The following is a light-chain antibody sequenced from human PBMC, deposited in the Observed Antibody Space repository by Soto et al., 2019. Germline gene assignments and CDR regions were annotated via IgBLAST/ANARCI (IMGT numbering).Light chain of an antibody. CDR1: SSDVGGYNF. Sequence: QSALTQPASVSGSPGQSITISCTGTSSDVGGYNFVSWYQHHPGKAPKLIIYQVSNRPSGASNRFSGSKSGNTASLTISGLQAEDEADYYCSSYRGTTTLVVFGGATKLTVL. V-gene: IGLV2-14*01. CDR3: SSYRGTTTLVV. CDR2: QVS. J-gene: IGLJ3*02.